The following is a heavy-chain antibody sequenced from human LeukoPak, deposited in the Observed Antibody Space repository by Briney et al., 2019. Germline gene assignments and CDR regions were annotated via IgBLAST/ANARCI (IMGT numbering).Heavy chain of an antibody. J-gene: IGHJ3*01. CDR3: ARDWLAGNPYHAFDL. V-gene: IGHV3-7*01. CDR2: IKEDGSEE. CDR1: GFTFSSYW. Sequence: GGSLRLSCAASGFTFSSYWMTWVRQAPGKGLECVSNIKEDGSEEYYVDSVKGRFSISRDNAKNSLHLQMNSLRAEDTAVYYCARDWLAGNPYHAFDLWGKGTMVTVSS. D-gene: IGHD3-22*01.